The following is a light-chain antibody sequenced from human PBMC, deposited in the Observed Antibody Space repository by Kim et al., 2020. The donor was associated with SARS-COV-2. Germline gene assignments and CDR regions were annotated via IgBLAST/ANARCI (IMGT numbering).Light chain of an antibody. J-gene: IGKJ4*01. CDR3: QQYGSPLLT. Sequence: PGERATLSCRASQSFSSTYLAWYQQKPGQAPRLLISGASSRATGIPDRFSGSGSGTDFTLTISRLEPEDFGVYYCQQYGSPLLTFGGGTKLEI. CDR2: GAS. CDR1: QSFSSTY. V-gene: IGKV3-20*01.